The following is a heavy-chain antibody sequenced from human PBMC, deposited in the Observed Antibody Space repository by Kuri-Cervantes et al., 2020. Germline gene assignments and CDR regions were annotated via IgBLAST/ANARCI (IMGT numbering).Heavy chain of an antibody. CDR3: AKLGGVLDLYQYYYMDV. J-gene: IGHJ6*03. CDR2: ISGSGDST. Sequence: GGSLRLSCAASGFTFSLYAMSWVRQTPGKGLEWVSSISGSGDSTYYTDSVKGRFTISRDNSKNTLYLQMNSLRADDTAVYYCAKLGGVLDLYQYYYMDVWGKGTTVTVSS. D-gene: IGHD2-2*01. CDR1: GFTFSLYA. V-gene: IGHV3-23*01.